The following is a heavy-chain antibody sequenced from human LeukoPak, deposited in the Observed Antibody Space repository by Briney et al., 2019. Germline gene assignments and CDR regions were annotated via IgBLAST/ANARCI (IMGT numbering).Heavy chain of an antibody. CDR1: GFTFSSYW. Sequence: GGSLRLSCAASGFTFSSYWMSWVRQAPGKGLEWASGISDSGGSAVYIDSVKGRFTISRDNSKNTLYLQMSSLRAEDTAAYYCAKDQGTGSVNYSWGYFDCWGQGTLVTVSS. CDR2: ISDSGGSA. CDR3: AKDQGTGSVNYSWGYFDC. J-gene: IGHJ4*02. V-gene: IGHV3-23*01. D-gene: IGHD3-10*01.